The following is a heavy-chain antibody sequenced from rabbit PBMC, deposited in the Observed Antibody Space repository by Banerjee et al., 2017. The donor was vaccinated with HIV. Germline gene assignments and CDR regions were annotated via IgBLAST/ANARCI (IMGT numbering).Heavy chain of an antibody. V-gene: IGHV1S39*01. CDR3: ARDLAGVIGWNFNL. Sequence: QEQLVESGGGLVQPGGSLKLSCKASGFDFSSYGVSWVRQAPGKGLEWIGYIDPVFGSTYYASWATGRFTISKTSSTTVTLQMTSLTAADTATYLCARDLAGVIGWNFNLWGPGTLVTVS. D-gene: IGHD4-1*01. CDR1: GFDFSSYG. CDR2: IDPVFGST. J-gene: IGHJ4*01.